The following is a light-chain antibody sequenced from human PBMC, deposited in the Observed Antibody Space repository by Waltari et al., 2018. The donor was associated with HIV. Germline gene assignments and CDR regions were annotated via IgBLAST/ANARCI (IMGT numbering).Light chain of an antibody. V-gene: IGLV1-51*01. CDR2: NNN. J-gene: IGLJ2*01. Sequence: QSVLTQPPSVSAAPGQRAPIPCSGNSSIIEKDYVSWYQQIPGTAPKPLLYNNNKLPPRTPARFSGSKSGPSATLASTGLQTADEADYYCGTWDSSLVFGGGTKLTVL. CDR3: GTWDSSLV. CDR1: SSIIEKDY.